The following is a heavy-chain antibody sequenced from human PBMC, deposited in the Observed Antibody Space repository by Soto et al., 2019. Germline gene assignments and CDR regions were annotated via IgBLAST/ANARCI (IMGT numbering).Heavy chain of an antibody. CDR3: ARDWGVPSLHLYNWLDP. CDR1: GGTFSSYA. V-gene: IGHV1-69*01. CDR2: IIPIFGTA. J-gene: IGHJ5*02. D-gene: IGHD3-16*01. Sequence: QVQLVQSGAEVKKPGSSVKVSCKASGGTFSSYAISWVRQAPGQGLEWMGGIIPIFGTANYAQKFQGRVTITADESTSTAYMELSSLRSEDTAVYYCARDWGVPSLHLYNWLDPWGQGTLVTVSS.